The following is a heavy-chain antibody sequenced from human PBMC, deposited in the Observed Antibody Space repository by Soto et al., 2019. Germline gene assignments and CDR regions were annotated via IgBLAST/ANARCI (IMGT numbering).Heavy chain of an antibody. D-gene: IGHD2-15*01. Sequence: SETLSLTCTVSGGSISSDNYYWSWIRQPPGKGLEWIGYIYDSGSTYYNPSLKSRVTISVETPKNQFSLKLSSVTAADTAVYYCARVVVVAAMLWFDPWGQGTLVTVSS. J-gene: IGHJ5*02. CDR3: ARVVVVAAMLWFDP. CDR1: GGSISSDNYY. V-gene: IGHV4-30-4*01. CDR2: IYDSGST.